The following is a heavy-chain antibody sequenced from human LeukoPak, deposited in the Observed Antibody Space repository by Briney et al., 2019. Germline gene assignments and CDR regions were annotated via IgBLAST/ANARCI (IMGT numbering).Heavy chain of an antibody. V-gene: IGHV3-21*01. CDR3: ARDGLLGGVPYYFDY. J-gene: IGHJ4*02. D-gene: IGHD3-16*01. CDR2: ISSSSSYI. CDR1: GFTFSSYS. Sequence: GGSLRLSCAASGFTFSSYSMNWVRQAPGKGLEWVSSISSSSSYIYYADSVEGRFTISRDNAKNSLYLQMNSLRAEDTAVYYCARDGLLGGVPYYFDYWGQGTLVAVSS.